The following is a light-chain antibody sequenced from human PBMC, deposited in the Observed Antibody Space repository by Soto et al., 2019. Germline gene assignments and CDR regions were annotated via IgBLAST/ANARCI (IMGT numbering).Light chain of an antibody. J-gene: IGLJ2*01. Sequence: QSALTQPASVSGSPGQSITISCTGTISDVGGYNFVSWYQQHPDKAPKLMIYEVSNRPSGVSNRFSGSKSGNTASLTISGLQAEDEADYYCSSYTSSSPVLFGGGTKVTVL. CDR1: ISDVGGYNF. CDR3: SSYTSSSPVL. CDR2: EVS. V-gene: IGLV2-14*01.